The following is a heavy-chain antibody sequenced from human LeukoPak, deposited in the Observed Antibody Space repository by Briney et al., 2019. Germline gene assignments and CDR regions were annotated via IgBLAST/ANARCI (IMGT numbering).Heavy chain of an antibody. CDR2: IYYSGST. V-gene: IGHV4-39*07. CDR1: GGSISSSSYY. D-gene: IGHD1-1*01. CDR3: ARVPRLEPNPVAFDI. J-gene: IGHJ3*02. Sequence: SSETLSLTCTVSGGSISSSSYYWGWIRQPPGKGLEWIGSIYYSGSTYYNPSLKSRVTISADTSKNQFSLKLSSVTAADTAVYYCARVPRLEPNPVAFDIWGQGTMVTVSS.